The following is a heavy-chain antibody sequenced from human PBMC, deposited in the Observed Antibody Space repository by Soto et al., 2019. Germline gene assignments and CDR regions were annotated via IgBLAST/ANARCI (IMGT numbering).Heavy chain of an antibody. CDR2: ISYDGRQS. CDR3: AKGRCFDAYYYKY. CDR1: GLPVAALA. J-gene: IGHJ4*02. D-gene: IGHD3-9*01. V-gene: IGHV3-30*04. Sequence: PLRPWCAAPGLPVAALAVHWVRQALGKGLEWRAVISYDGRQSHSADSVKRRLTLSGDSSKNTVFQQMNSLPTEDTAIYYCAKGRCFDAYYYKYWGQGTRV.